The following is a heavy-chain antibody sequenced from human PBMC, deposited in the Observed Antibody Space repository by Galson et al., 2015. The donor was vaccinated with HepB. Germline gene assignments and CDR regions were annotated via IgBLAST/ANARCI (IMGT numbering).Heavy chain of an antibody. CDR1: GCTFTGYY. CDR3: ASAACTYTTSCSPDFP. V-gene: IGHV1-2*02. Sequence: SVKVSCKASGCTFTGYYIHWVRQVPGQGLEWMGWINPNSGGTNYAQKFQGRVTMTRDTSISTAYMELSSLRSDDTAVYYCASAACTYTTSCSPDFPWGQGTLVTVSS. J-gene: IGHJ5*02. CDR2: INPNSGGT. D-gene: IGHD3-16*01.